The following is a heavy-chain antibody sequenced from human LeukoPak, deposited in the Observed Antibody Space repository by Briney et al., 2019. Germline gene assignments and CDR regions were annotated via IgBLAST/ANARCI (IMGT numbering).Heavy chain of an antibody. J-gene: IGHJ5*02. Sequence: ASQTLSLTCNVSGDSISSGGFYWSWIRQPPGKGLEWVGYIYQSGGTYYNPSLKSRVTISMDRSNNQFSLRLHSVTAADTAVYYCARMATGYLSSSGGAWGQGTLVTVSS. CDR1: GDSISSGGFY. V-gene: IGHV4-30-2*01. D-gene: IGHD5-12*01. CDR2: IYQSGGT. CDR3: ARMATGYLSSSGGA.